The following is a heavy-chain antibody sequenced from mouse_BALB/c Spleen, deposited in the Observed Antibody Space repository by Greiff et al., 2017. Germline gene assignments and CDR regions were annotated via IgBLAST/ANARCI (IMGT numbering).Heavy chain of an antibody. CDR1: GYAFSSYW. Sequence: VMLVESGAELVRPGSSVKISCKASGYAFSSYWMNWVKQRPGQGLEWIGQIYPGDGDTNYNGKFKGKATLTADKSSSTAYMQLSSLTSEDSAVYFCAREGNRSYYFDYWGQGTTLTVSS. CDR3: AREGNRSYYFDY. J-gene: IGHJ2*01. CDR2: IYPGDGDT. V-gene: IGHV1-80*01. D-gene: IGHD2-14*01.